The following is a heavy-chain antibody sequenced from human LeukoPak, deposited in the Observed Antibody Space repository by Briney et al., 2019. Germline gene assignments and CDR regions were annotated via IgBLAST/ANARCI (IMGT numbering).Heavy chain of an antibody. Sequence: SGTLSLTCTVSGGSISSYYWSWIRQPPGKGLEWIGYIYYSGSTNYNPSLKSRVTISVDTSKNQFSLKLSSVTAADTAVYYCARVRGYSGYEIDYWGQGTLVTVSS. CDR2: IYYSGST. CDR3: ARVRGYSGYEIDY. D-gene: IGHD5-12*01. V-gene: IGHV4-59*01. J-gene: IGHJ4*02. CDR1: GGSISSYY.